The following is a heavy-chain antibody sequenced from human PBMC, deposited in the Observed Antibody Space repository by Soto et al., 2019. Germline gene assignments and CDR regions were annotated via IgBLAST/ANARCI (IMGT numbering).Heavy chain of an antibody. CDR2: VSATAGTT. Sequence: GGSLRLSCAASGFTFSNYAMSWVRQAPGKGLERVSLVSATAGTTYYTNSVKGRFTISRDNSRNTVYLQMNSLRADDTAVYYCAKDRLAGGFDYWGQGTLVTVSS. J-gene: IGHJ4*02. CDR3: AKDRLAGGFDY. D-gene: IGHD3-16*01. CDR1: GFTFSNYA. V-gene: IGHV3-23*01.